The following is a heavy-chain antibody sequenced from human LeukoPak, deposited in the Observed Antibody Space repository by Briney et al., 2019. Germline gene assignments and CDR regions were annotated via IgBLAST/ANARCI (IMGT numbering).Heavy chain of an antibody. CDR3: ARDLEQWLSMWYYFDY. D-gene: IGHD6-19*01. CDR2: ISSSSSYI. V-gene: IGHV3-21*01. Sequence: KTGGSLRLSCAASGFPFSSYSMNWVRQAPGKGLEWVSSISSSSSYIYYADSVKRRFTISRDNAKNSLYLQMNSLRAEDTAVYYYARDLEQWLSMWYYFDYWGQGTLVTVSS. J-gene: IGHJ4*02. CDR1: GFPFSSYS.